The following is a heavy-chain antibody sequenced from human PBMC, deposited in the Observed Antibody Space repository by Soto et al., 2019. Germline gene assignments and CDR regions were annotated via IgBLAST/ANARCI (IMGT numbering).Heavy chain of an antibody. Sequence: SETLSLTCTVSGGSISPFYWSWVRQPPGKGLEWIGYLYYSGNTNYSPSLKSRVTISVDASKNQVSLRLTSVTAADTAVYYCARVGGVAARTFDYWGQGTVVTVSS. D-gene: IGHD2-15*01. CDR3: ARVGGVAARTFDY. J-gene: IGHJ4*02. CDR2: LYYSGNT. CDR1: GGSISPFY. V-gene: IGHV4-59*01.